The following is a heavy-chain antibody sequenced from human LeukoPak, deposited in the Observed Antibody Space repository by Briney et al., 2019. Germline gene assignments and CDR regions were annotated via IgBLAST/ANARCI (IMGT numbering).Heavy chain of an antibody. Sequence: PSETLSLTCTVSGGSISSYYWSWIRQPPGKRLEWIGHIYNSGTTKYNPSLKRRVTISADTSKNQFSLKLSSVTAADTAVYYCARRVSGWFYFDFWGQGTLVTVSS. CDR2: IYNSGTT. V-gene: IGHV4-59*08. J-gene: IGHJ4*02. CDR1: GGSISSYY. CDR3: ARRVSGWFYFDF. D-gene: IGHD6-19*01.